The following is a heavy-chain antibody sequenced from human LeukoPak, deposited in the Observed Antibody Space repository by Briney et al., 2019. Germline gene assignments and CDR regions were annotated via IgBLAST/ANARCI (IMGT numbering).Heavy chain of an antibody. J-gene: IGHJ6*02. CDR3: ATSSRWEEPAAASPYYYYYGMDV. CDR2: ISGSGGST. Sequence: GGSLRLSCAAFGFTFSSYAMSWVRQAPGKGLEWVSAISGSGGSTYYADSVKGRFTISRDNSKNTLYLQMNSLRAEDTAVYYCATSSRWEEPAAASPYYYYYGMDVWGQGTTVTVSS. D-gene: IGHD2-2*01. V-gene: IGHV3-23*01. CDR1: GFTFSSYA.